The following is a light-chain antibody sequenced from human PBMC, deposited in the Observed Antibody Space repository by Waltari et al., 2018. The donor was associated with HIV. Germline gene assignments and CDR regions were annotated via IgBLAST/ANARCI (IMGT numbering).Light chain of an antibody. J-gene: IGLJ3*02. V-gene: IGLV1-47*01. Sequence: QSVLTQPPSVSGTPGQRVTISCSGSRSNIGSNYVYWYQQLPATAPKLRTYRNHRRPSGVPDRFSGSKSGTSAALAISGLRSEDEGDYHCTTWGGSRSGPVFGGGTKVTVL. CDR1: RSNIGSNY. CDR2: RNH. CDR3: TTWGGSRSGPV.